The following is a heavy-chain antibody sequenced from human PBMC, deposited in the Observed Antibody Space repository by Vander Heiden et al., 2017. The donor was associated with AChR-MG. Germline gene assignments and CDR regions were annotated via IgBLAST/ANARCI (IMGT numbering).Heavy chain of an antibody. CDR1: GLHFSSYG. CDR3: AKSGSRGYYYYMDV. J-gene: IGHJ6*03. V-gene: IGHV3-30*18. D-gene: IGHD3-10*01. Sequence: VQLVESGGGVVQPGRSLGLSCRAAGLHFSSYGMHWVRKDPGKGLEWGAVISYDGSNKYYADSVKGRFTISRDNSKNTLYLQMNSLRAEDTAVYYCAKSGSRGYYYYMDVWGKGTTVTVSS. CDR2: ISYDGSNK.